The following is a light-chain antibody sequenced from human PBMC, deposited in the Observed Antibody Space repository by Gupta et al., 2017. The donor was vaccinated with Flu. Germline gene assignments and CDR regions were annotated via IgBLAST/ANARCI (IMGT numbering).Light chain of an antibody. CDR1: SSNIGSNT. J-gene: IGLJ3*02. CDR2: INN. Sequence: QSVLTQPPSASGTPGQRITLSCSGSSSNIGSNTVIWYLPLPRTAPKLLIYINNQRPSVVPDRVSGSNSVTSAALAISGLQAEDEADYYCAAWDDSLNVWVFGGGTKLTVL. V-gene: IGLV1-44*01. CDR3: AAWDDSLNVWV.